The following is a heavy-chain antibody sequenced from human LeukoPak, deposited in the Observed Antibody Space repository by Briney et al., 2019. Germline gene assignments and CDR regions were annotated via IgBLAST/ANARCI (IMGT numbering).Heavy chain of an antibody. D-gene: IGHD2-2*01. CDR3: ARGGWGCSSTSCLFDY. J-gene: IGHJ4*02. CDR1: GGSFSGYY. Sequence: SETLSLTCAVYGGSFSGYYWSWIRQPPGKGLECIGEINHSGSTNYNPSLKSRVTISVDTSKNQFSLKLSSVTAADTAVYYCARGGWGCSSTSCLFDYWGQGTLVTVSS. CDR2: INHSGST. V-gene: IGHV4-34*01.